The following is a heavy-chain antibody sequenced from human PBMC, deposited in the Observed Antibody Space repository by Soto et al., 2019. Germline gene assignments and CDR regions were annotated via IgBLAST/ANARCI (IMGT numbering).Heavy chain of an antibody. D-gene: IGHD3-9*01. J-gene: IGHJ6*02. Sequence: ASVKVSCKASGYTFTSYYMHWVRQAPGQGLEWMGIINPSGGSTSYAQKFQGRVTMTRDTSTSTVYMELSSLRSEDKAVYYCARDFLYYDILTGYYKVYGMDVLCHGTTVTVSS. CDR1: GYTFTSYY. V-gene: IGHV1-46*03. CDR2: INPSGGST. CDR3: ARDFLYYDILTGYYKVYGMDV.